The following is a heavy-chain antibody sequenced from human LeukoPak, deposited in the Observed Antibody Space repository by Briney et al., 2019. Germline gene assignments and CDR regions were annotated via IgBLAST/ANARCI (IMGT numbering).Heavy chain of an antibody. CDR2: INHSGST. J-gene: IGHJ6*03. V-gene: IGHV4-34*01. D-gene: IGHD3-10*01. CDR3: ASRRLYYYGSGKGYYMDV. Sequence: SETLSLTCAVYGGSFSGYYWSWIRQPPGKGLEWIGEINHSGSTNYNPSLKSRVTISVDTSKNQFSLKLSSVTAADTAVYYCASRRLYYYGSGKGYYMDVWGKGTTVTISS. CDR1: GGSFSGYY.